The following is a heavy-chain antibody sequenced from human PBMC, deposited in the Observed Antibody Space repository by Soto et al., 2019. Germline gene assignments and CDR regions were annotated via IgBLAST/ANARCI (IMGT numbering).Heavy chain of an antibody. J-gene: IGHJ6*02. CDR3: ARDSGGMDV. V-gene: IGHV1-3*01. Sequence: QVQLVQSGAEVKKPGVSVKISCKTSGYTFTSYALHWVRQAPGQRLEWMGWINAGNGNTKYSQKFQGRVIITRDTSASTAYMELRSLRSEDTAVYYCARDSGGMDVWGQGTTVTVSS. CDR2: INAGNGNT. CDR1: GYTFTSYA.